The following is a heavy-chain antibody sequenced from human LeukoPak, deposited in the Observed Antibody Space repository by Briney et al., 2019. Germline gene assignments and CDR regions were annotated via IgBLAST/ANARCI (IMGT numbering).Heavy chain of an antibody. V-gene: IGHV4-34*01. J-gene: IGHJ5*02. CDR3: AKNGQTGFSFDP. CDR2: GDHSGGT. Sequence: SETLSLTCAVYGGSFNGFYWSWIRQAPGKGPEWIGEGDHSGGTKYNPSLKSRVTISADSSKNQFSLKLSSVTAADTAVYHCAKNGQTGFSFDPWGQGTLVTVSS. D-gene: IGHD3-9*01. CDR1: GGSFNGFY.